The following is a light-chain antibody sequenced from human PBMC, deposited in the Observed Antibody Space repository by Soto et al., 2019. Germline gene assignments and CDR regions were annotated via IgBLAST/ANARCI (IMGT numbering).Light chain of an antibody. CDR3: QSFDSSLSGWV. Sequence: QSVLTQPPSVSGAPGQRLTISCTGSSSNIGADYDIHWYQHLPGTAPKLLIYGNINRPSGVPDRFSGSKSGTSASLAITGLLAEDEADYFCQSFDSSLSGWVFGGGTQLTVL. CDR1: SSNIGADYD. J-gene: IGLJ3*02. CDR2: GNI. V-gene: IGLV1-40*01.